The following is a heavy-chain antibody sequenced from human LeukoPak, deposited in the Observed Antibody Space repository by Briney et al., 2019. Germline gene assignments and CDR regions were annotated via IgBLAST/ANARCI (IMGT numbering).Heavy chain of an antibody. V-gene: IGHV3-23*01. CDR2: VTGTGGST. CDR3: AQAADSSGYEYFRH. Sequence: GGSLRLSCAASGFTFSSNAMSWVRQAPGKGLEWVSAVTGTGGSTYYADSVKGRFTISRDNSKNTLYLQMNSLRAADTAVYYCAQAADSSGYEYFRHWGQGTLVTVSS. J-gene: IGHJ1*01. D-gene: IGHD3-22*01. CDR1: GFTFSSNA.